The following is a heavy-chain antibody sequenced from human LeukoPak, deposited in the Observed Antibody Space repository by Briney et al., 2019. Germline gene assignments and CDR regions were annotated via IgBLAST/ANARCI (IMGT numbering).Heavy chain of an antibody. D-gene: IGHD3-22*01. J-gene: IGHJ4*02. V-gene: IGHV3-23*01. CDR1: GFTFSSYS. Sequence: PGGSLRLSCAASGFTFSSYSMNWVRQAPGKGLEWVSAISGSGGSTYYADSEKGRFTIFRDNSKNTLYLQMNSLRAEDTAVYYCATPDSSGYLFGYWGQGTLVTVSS. CDR3: ATPDSSGYLFGY. CDR2: ISGSGGST.